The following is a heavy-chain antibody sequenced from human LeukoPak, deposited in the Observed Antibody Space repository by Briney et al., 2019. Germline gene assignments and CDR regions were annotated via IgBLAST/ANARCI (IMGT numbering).Heavy chain of an antibody. CDR2: IIPYFGTA. CDR3: ARASPKDMVRGISYLSPDF. Sequence: ASVKVSCKASGGYFSSYGFSWVRQAPGQGLEWLGGIIPYFGTANYAQKFQGRVTITADKSTSTAYMELSSLRSEDTAVYYCARASPKDMVRGISYLSPDFWGQGTLVTASS. CDR1: GGYFSSYG. J-gene: IGHJ4*02. V-gene: IGHV1-69*06. D-gene: IGHD3-10*01.